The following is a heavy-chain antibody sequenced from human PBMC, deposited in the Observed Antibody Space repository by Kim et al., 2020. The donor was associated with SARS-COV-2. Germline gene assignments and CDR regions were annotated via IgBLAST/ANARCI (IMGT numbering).Heavy chain of an antibody. CDR3: ARDMGPPTNNQNIAAAVLDWYFDI. J-gene: IGHJ2*01. D-gene: IGHD6-13*01. CDR1: GGSISSSSYY. V-gene: IGHV4-39*07. CDR2: IYYSGST. Sequence: SETLSLTCTVSGGSISSSSYYWGWIRQPPGKGLEWIGRIYYSGSTYYNPSLKSRVTISVDTSKNQFSLKLRAVTAPDTAVYYCARDMGPPTNNQNIAAAVLDWYFDICGRGTLVTVSS.